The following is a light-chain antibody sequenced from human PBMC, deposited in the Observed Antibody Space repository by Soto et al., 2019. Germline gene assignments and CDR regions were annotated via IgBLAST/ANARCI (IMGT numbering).Light chain of an antibody. Sequence: QSVLTQPASVSGSPGQSITISCTGTSSDVGGYNYVSWYQQHPGKAPKLMIYDVSNRPSGVSNRFSGSKSGNTASLTISGLQAEDAADYYCSSYTSSSTVVFGGGTMLTVL. CDR1: SSDVGGYNY. V-gene: IGLV2-14*01. CDR3: SSYTSSSTVV. CDR2: DVS. J-gene: IGLJ2*01.